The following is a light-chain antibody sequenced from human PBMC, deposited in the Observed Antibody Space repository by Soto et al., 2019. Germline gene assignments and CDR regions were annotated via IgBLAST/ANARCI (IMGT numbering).Light chain of an antibody. Sequence: PVTQSPASVSASVGARVTITCRASQGISSWLAWYHRKPGIAPRLLIYAASRLQAGVPLRFSGSGSGTDFTLTLRDLQPEDCATYSCQQSYSTPFTFGQGTRLEIK. CDR2: AAS. V-gene: IGKV1D-12*01. CDR3: QQSYSTPFT. CDR1: QGISSW. J-gene: IGKJ5*01.